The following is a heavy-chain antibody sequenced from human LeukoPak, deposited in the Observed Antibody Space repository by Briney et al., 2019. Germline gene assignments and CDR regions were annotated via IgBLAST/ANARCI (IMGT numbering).Heavy chain of an antibody. D-gene: IGHD1-1*01. J-gene: IGHJ4*02. V-gene: IGHV3-20*04. CDR3: ARSSHNNYWYFDY. CDR2: INWNGGST. CDR1: GFIFDDYG. Sequence: GGSLRLSCAASGFIFDDYGMRWVRQAPGKGLEWVSGINWNGGSTGYADSVKGRFTISRDNAKNSLYLQMNSLRAEDTALYYCARSSHNNYWYFDYWGQGTLVTVSS.